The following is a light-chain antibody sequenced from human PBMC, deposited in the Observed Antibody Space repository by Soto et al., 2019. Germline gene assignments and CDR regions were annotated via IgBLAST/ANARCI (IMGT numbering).Light chain of an antibody. CDR1: SSNIGSNH. J-gene: IGLJ2*01. Sequence: QSALTQPPSASGTPGQRVTISCSGSSSNIGSNHINWYQQFPGTAPKLVVYSNNQRPSGVPERFSGSRSGTSASLAISGLQSEDGADYYCAAWDDSLNGVVFGGGTKLTVL. CDR3: AAWDDSLNGVV. CDR2: SNN. V-gene: IGLV1-44*01.